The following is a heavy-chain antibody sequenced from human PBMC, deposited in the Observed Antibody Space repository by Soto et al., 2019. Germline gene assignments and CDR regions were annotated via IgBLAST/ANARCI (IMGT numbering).Heavy chain of an antibody. CDR2: ISGGGGST. Sequence: EVQLLESGGRLVQPGGSLRLSCAASGFSFSIYAMNWVRQAPGKGLEWVSGISGGGGSTYHADSVKGRFTISRDNSKNTLYLQMNSLRAEDTAVYYCAKDPTSCDSSAQLDSWGQGTLVTVSS. D-gene: IGHD3-22*01. V-gene: IGHV3-23*01. CDR1: GFSFSIYA. CDR3: AKDPTSCDSSAQLDS. J-gene: IGHJ5*01.